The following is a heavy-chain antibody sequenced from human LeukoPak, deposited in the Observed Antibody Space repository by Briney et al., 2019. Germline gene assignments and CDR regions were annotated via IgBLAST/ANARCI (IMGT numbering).Heavy chain of an antibody. Sequence: ASVKVSCKASGYTFTSYDINWVRQATGQGLEWMGWINPNSGNTGYAQKFQGRVTMTRNTSISTAYMELSSLRSEDTAVYYCAVSAAMSYYYCGMDVWGQGTTVTVSS. CDR1: GYTFTSYD. V-gene: IGHV1-8*01. CDR2: INPNSGNT. J-gene: IGHJ6*02. D-gene: IGHD2-2*01. CDR3: AVSAAMSYYYCGMDV.